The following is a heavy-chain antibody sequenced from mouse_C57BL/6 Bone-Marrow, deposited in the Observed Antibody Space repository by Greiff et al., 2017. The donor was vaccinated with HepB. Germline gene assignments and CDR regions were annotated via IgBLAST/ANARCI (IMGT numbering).Heavy chain of an antibody. V-gene: IGHV1-52*01. CDR1: GYTFTSYW. CDR3: ARRRASGLRWGYFDY. Sequence: QVQLQQPGAELVRPGSSVKLSCKASGYTFTSYWMHWVKQRPIQGLEWIGNIDPSDSETHYNQKFKDKATLTVDKSSSTAYMQLSSLTSEDSAVYYWARRRASGLRWGYFDYWGQGTTLTVSS. J-gene: IGHJ2*01. CDR2: IDPSDSET. D-gene: IGHD2-4*01.